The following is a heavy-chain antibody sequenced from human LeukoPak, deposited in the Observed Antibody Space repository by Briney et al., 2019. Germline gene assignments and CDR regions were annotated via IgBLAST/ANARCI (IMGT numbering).Heavy chain of an antibody. Sequence: QAGGSLRPSCAASGFTFSSYGMHWVRQAPGKGLEWVAVIWYDGSNKYYADSVRGRFTISRDNSKNTLYLQMNSLRAEDTAVYYCAKDSAQYDSSGYYRDWGQGTLVTVSS. V-gene: IGHV3-33*06. CDR1: GFTFSSYG. D-gene: IGHD3-22*01. CDR3: AKDSAQYDSSGYYRD. CDR2: IWYDGSNK. J-gene: IGHJ4*02.